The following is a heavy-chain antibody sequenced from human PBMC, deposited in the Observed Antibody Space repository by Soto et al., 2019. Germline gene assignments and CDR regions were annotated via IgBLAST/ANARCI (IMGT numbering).Heavy chain of an antibody. V-gene: IGHV5-51*01. CDR1: GYSFTNYW. J-gene: IGHJ4*02. CDR2: IYPGDSDT. Sequence: LGESLKISCKGSGYSFTNYWIGWVRQMPGKGLEWMGIIYPGDSDTRYSTSFQGQVIISVDQSISTAYLQWSSLQASDTAMYYCARQDYNYAYFDFWGQGTLVTVSS. D-gene: IGHD5-18*01. CDR3: ARQDYNYAYFDF.